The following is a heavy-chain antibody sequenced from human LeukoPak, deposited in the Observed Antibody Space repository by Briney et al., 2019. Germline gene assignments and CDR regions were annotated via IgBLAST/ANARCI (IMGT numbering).Heavy chain of an antibody. D-gene: IGHD3-22*01. V-gene: IGHV7-4-1*02. CDR1: GYTFTSYA. CDR2: INTNTGNP. J-gene: IGHJ4*02. Sequence: ASVKVSCKASGYTFTSYAMNWVRQAPGQGLEWMGWINTNTGNPTYAQGFTGRFVFSLDTSVSTAYLQISSLKAEDTAVYYCARDPRPYYYDSSGYQTQSGYWGQGTLVTVSS. CDR3: ARDPRPYYYDSSGYQTQSGY.